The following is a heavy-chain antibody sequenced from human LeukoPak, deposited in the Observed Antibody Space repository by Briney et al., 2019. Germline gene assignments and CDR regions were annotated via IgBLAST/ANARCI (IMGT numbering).Heavy chain of an antibody. V-gene: IGHV4-59*01. CDR2: IYYSGST. Sequence: SETLSLTCTVSGGSISTYYWSWIRQPPGKRLEWIGYIYYSGSTNYNPSLKSRVTMSVDTSKNQFSLKLSSVTAADTAVYYCARAGHYDYVWGSYRYDAFDIWGQGTMVTVSS. J-gene: IGHJ3*02. CDR1: GGSISTYY. D-gene: IGHD3-16*02. CDR3: ARAGHYDYVWGSYRYDAFDI.